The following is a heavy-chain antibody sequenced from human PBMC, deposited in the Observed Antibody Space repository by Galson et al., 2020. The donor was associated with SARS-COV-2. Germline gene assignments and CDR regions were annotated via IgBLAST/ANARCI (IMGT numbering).Heavy chain of an antibody. CDR1: GFIFYNDV. D-gene: IGHD1-26*01. CDR2: LGRTGADT. J-gene: IGHJ3*02. CDR3: VKDRGGSYAFDI. V-gene: IGHV3-64D*06. Sequence: GESLKISCSASGFIFYNDVMHWVRQAPGKGLEYVSFLGRTGADTYYADSVKGRFTVSRDNSKNTLFLQMSSLRTEDTAVYYCVKDRGGSYAFDIWGQGTMVTVSS.